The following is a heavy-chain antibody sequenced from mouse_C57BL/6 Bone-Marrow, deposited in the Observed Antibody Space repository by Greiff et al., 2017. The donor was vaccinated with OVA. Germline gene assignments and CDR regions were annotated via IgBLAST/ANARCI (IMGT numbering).Heavy chain of an antibody. CDR3: ARRGSSSYWYFDV. CDR2: IYPGSGST. J-gene: IGHJ1*03. Sequence: VQLQQPGAELVKPGASVKMSCKASGYTFTSYWITWVKQRPGHGLEWIGDIYPGSGSTTYNEKFKSKALLTADTSSRTAYMQLSSLTSEDSAVYYCARRGSSSYWYFDVWGTGTTVTVSS. CDR1: GYTFTSYW. V-gene: IGHV1-55*01. D-gene: IGHD1-1*01.